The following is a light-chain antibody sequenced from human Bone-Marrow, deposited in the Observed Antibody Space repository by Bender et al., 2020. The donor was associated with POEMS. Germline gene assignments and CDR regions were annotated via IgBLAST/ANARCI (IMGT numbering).Light chain of an antibody. Sequence: QSVLTQPPSASATPGQRVTISCSRSASDRGTTPINWYQHLPGTAPKLIIYNSDQRPSGVPDRFSGSKSGNTASLTISGLQAEDEADYYCQSSDSSGSSPDWMFGGGTKLTVL. V-gene: IGLV1-44*01. CDR1: ASDRGTTP. CDR3: QSSDSSGSSPDWM. CDR2: NSD. J-gene: IGLJ3*02.